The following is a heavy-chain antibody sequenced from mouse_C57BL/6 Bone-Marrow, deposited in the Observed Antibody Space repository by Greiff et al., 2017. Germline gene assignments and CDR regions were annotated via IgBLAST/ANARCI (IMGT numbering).Heavy chain of an antibody. Sequence: QVQLKQSGAELVRPGTSVKMSCKASGYTFTNYWIGWAKQRPGHGLEWIGDIYPGGGYTNYNEKIKGKATLTADKSSSTAYMQFSSLTSEDSAIYCCARSKYYAMDYWGQGTSVTVSA. CDR1: GYTFTNYW. CDR2: IYPGGGYT. CDR3: ARSKYYAMDY. J-gene: IGHJ4*01. V-gene: IGHV1-63*01.